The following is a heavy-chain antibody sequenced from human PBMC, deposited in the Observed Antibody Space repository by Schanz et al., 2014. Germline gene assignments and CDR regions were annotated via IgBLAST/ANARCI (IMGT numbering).Heavy chain of an antibody. D-gene: IGHD2-21*01. V-gene: IGHV3-23*01. J-gene: IGHJ4*02. CDR2: ITTGGNT. Sequence: EMQLLESGGGLAQPGGSLRLSCAASGFTFSTYAMSWARQTPGKGLEWVSSITTGGNTYYRDSVKGRFTISRDSSKNTLYLQMNSLRADDTAVYYCAKSKSQLPLFDYWGQGTLVAVSS. CDR1: GFTFSTYA. CDR3: AKSKSQLPLFDY.